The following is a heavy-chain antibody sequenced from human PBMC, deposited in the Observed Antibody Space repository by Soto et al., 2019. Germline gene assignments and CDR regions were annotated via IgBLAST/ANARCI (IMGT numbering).Heavy chain of an antibody. CDR2: IKSKTDGGTT. CDR3: TTDQFLEWLLRS. D-gene: IGHD3-3*01. CDR1: GFTFSNAW. J-gene: IGHJ5*02. V-gene: IGHV3-15*01. Sequence: NPGGSLRLSCAASGFTFSNAWMSWVRQAPGKGLEWVGRIKSKTDGGTTDYAAPVKGRFTISRDDSKNTLYLQMNSLKTEDTAVYYCTTDQFLEWLLRSWGQGTLVTVSS.